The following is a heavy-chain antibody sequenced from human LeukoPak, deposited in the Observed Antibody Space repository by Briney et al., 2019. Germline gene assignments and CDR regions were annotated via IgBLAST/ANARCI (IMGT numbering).Heavy chain of an antibody. Sequence: ASVKVSCKASGYTFTSYAMNWVRQAPGQGLEWMGWINTNTGNPTYAQGFTGRFVFSLDTSVSTAYLQISSLKAEDTAVYYCARPRRYFDWFHSFDPSDYYYYYGMDVWGQGTTVTVSS. CDR2: INTNTGNP. J-gene: IGHJ6*02. V-gene: IGHV7-4-1*02. CDR1: GYTFTSYA. CDR3: ARPRRYFDWFHSFDPSDYYYYYGMDV. D-gene: IGHD3-9*01.